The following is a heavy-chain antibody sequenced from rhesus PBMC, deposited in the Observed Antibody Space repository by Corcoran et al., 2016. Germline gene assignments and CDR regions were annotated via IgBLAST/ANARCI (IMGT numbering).Heavy chain of an antibody. CDR2: IYGSGGGT. J-gene: IGHJ5-1*01. Sequence: QVQLQESGPGLVKPSETLSLTCAVSGGSISDDYYWSWIRQPPGKGLEWIGYIYGSGGGTNYNPSLKNLVTISIDTSKNQFSRNLSSVTAADTAVYYCARDQNGFDVWGPGVLVTVSS. V-gene: IGHV4-106*01. CDR3: ARDQNGFDV. CDR1: GGSISDDYY.